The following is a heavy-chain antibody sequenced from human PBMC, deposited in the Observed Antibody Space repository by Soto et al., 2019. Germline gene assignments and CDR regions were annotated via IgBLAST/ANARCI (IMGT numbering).Heavy chain of an antibody. V-gene: IGHV4-4*07. CDR3: VRDGRKTLRDWFDP. CDR1: GASISGFY. J-gene: IGHJ5*02. D-gene: IGHD1-1*01. CDR2: IYATGTT. Sequence: SETLSLTCTVSGASISGFYWSWIRKSAGKGLERIGRIYATGTTDYNPSLKSRVMMSVDTSKKQFSLKLMSVTAADTAVYYCVRDGRKTLRDWFDPWGQGISVTVSS.